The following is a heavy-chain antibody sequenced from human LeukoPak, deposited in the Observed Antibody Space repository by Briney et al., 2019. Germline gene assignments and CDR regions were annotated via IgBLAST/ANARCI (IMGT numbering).Heavy chain of an antibody. CDR3: ARDSTTMVRGVFNWFDP. Sequence: ASVKVSCKASGYTFTSYDINWVRQATGQGLEWMGWMNPNSGNTGYAQKFQGRVTITADKSTSTAYMGLSSLRSEDTAVYYCARDSTTMVRGVFNWFDPWGQGTLVTVSS. D-gene: IGHD3-10*01. V-gene: IGHV1-8*01. J-gene: IGHJ5*02. CDR1: GYTFTSYD. CDR2: MNPNSGNT.